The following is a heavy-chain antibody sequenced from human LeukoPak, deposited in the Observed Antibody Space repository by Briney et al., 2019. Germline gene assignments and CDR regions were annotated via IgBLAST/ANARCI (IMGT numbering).Heavy chain of an antibody. J-gene: IGHJ3*02. D-gene: IGHD1-14*01. CDR2: ISYDGSNK. V-gene: IGHV3-30*18. CDR1: GFTFSSYG. Sequence: GGSLRLSCAASGFTFSSYGMHWVRQAPGKGLEWVAVISYDGSNKYYADSVKGRFTISRDNSKNTLYLQMNSLRAEDTAVYYCAKGLVGTTRGAFDIWGQGTMVTVSS. CDR3: AKGLVGTTRGAFDI.